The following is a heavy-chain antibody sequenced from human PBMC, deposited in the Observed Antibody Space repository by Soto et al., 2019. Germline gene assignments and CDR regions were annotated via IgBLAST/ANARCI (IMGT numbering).Heavy chain of an antibody. D-gene: IGHD5-18*01. Sequence: QVQLVESGGGVVQPGRSLRLSCAASGFTFSSYGMHWVRQAPGKGLEWVAVISYDGSNKYYADSVKGRFTISRDNSKNTLYLQMNSLRAEDTALYYCAKGGRRVEMVTYFDYWGQGTLVTVSS. CDR2: ISYDGSNK. CDR3: AKGGRRVEMVTYFDY. J-gene: IGHJ4*02. CDR1: GFTFSSYG. V-gene: IGHV3-30*18.